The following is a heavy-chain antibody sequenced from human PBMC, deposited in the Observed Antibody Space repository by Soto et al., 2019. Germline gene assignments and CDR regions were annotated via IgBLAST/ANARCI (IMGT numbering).Heavy chain of an antibody. Sequence: SETLSLTCTVSGGSISSYYWSWIRQPPGKGLEWIGYIYYSGSTNYNPSLKSRVTISVDTSKNQFSLKLSSVTAADTAVYYCARDSYDFWSGHHWFDPWGQGTLVTSPQ. J-gene: IGHJ5*02. CDR1: GGSISSYY. CDR2: IYYSGST. V-gene: IGHV4-59*01. D-gene: IGHD3-3*01. CDR3: ARDSYDFWSGHHWFDP.